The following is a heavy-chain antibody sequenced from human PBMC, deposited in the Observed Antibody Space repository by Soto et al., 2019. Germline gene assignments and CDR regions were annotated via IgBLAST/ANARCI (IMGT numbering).Heavy chain of an antibody. CDR2: ISESGGST. CDR3: AKRSPYSSGWYSPIFDY. Sequence: SGGSLTLSCAASGFSFSDHAMSWVRQAPGKGLEWVSVISESGGSTHYADSVRGRFTVSRDNSTNSLSLRMNSLRDEDTAVYFCAKRSPYSSGWYSPIFDYWGQGALVTVSS. V-gene: IGHV3-23*01. J-gene: IGHJ4*02. CDR1: GFSFSDHA. D-gene: IGHD6-13*01.